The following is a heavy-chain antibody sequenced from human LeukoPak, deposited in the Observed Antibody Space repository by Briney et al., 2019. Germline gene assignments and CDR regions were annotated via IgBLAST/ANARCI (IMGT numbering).Heavy chain of an antibody. CDR1: GFTFSSYW. D-gene: IGHD3-22*01. CDR3: VRSHYFAGSGYYYDY. CDR2: IDPDGSNT. Sequence: GGSLRLSCAASGFTFSSYWMHWVRHAPGKGLVWVSRIDPDGSNTNYADSVKGRFTISRDNAKNTVDLQMISLRDEDTSVYYCVRSHYFAGSGYYYDYWGQGTLVTVSS. J-gene: IGHJ4*02. V-gene: IGHV3-74*01.